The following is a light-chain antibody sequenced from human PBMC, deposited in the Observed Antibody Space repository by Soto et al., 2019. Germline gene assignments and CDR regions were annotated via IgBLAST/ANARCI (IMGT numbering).Light chain of an antibody. Sequence: DIQITHSPCSLSESVGERVTITFRAGQSISNFLSWYQQKPGKVPNLLIYTSSTLQSGVPSRFSGSGSGTAFTLTISSLQPEDVATYYCQKHNSAPLNFGGGTKVDIK. V-gene: IGKV1-27*01. J-gene: IGKJ4*01. CDR1: QSISNF. CDR3: QKHNSAPLN. CDR2: TSS.